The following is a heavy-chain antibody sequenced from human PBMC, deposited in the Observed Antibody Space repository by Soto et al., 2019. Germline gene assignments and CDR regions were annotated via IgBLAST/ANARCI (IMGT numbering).Heavy chain of an antibody. CDR1: GFTFSSYW. J-gene: IGHJ6*02. CDR2: IKQDGSEK. D-gene: IGHD3-3*01. CDR3: ARHGFDYDFWSGLLPPSMDV. Sequence: GGSLRLSCAASGFTFSSYWMSWVRQAPGKGLEWVANIKQDGSEKYYVDSVKGRFTISRDNAKNSLYLQMNSLRAEDTAVYYCARHGFDYDFWSGLLPPSMDVWGQGTTVTVSS. V-gene: IGHV3-7*05.